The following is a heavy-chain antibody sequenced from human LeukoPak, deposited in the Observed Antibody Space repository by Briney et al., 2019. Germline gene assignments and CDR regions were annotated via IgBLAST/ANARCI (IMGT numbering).Heavy chain of an antibody. D-gene: IGHD4-17*01. CDR2: IKSKVDGETT. CDR3: AIDEPDYAPYDFDY. Sequence: GGSLRLSCEASRFTFSNAWMNWVRQAPGKGLEWVAGIKSKVDGETTDYAAPVKGRFTISRDDSNNMLYLQMNSLKIEDTAVYYCAIDEPDYAPYDFDYWGQGTLVAVSS. CDR1: RFTFSNAW. V-gene: IGHV3-15*01. J-gene: IGHJ4*02.